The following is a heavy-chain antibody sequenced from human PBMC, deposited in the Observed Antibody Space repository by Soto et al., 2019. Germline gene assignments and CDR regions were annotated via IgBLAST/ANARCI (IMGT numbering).Heavy chain of an antibody. D-gene: IGHD2-2*01. J-gene: IGHJ6*02. CDR1: GFTFSTYD. CDR3: ARGGGDIVVVPAAMSGMDV. Sequence: LRLSCVGFGFTFSTYDMHWVRQNVGKGLEWVSSIGTDDDTYYLDSVRGRFTISREDAKNSLYLQMDSLRDEDTAVYYCARGGGDIVVVPAAMSGMDVWGQGTTVTVSS. CDR2: IGTDDDT. V-gene: IGHV3-13*01.